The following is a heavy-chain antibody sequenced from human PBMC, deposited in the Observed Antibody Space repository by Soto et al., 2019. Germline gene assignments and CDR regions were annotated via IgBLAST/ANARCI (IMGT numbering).Heavy chain of an antibody. CDR1: GGTFSSYA. Sequence: QVQLVQSGAEVKKPGSSVKVSCKASGGTFSSYAISWVRQAPGQGLEWMGGIIPIFGTANYAQKFQGRVTINADESTSTAHMELTSLRSEDTPVYYCARVVTVVKSFHYWYFDLWGRGTLVPVSS. J-gene: IGHJ2*01. D-gene: IGHD2-15*01. V-gene: IGHV1-69*12. CDR2: IIPIFGTA. CDR3: ARVVTVVKSFHYWYFDL.